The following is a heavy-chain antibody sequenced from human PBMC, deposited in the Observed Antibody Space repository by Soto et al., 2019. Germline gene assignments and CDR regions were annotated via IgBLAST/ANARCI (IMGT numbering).Heavy chain of an antibody. CDR3: ARDREWLRSSRQAFDI. J-gene: IGHJ3*02. CDR2: ISAYNGNT. CDR1: GYTFTSYG. D-gene: IGHD5-12*01. Sequence: ASVKVSCKASGYTFTSYGISWVRQAPRQGLEWMGWISAYNGNTNYAQKLQGRVTMTTDTSTSTAYMELRSLRSDDTAVYYCARDREWLRSSRQAFDIWGQGTMVTVSS. V-gene: IGHV1-18*01.